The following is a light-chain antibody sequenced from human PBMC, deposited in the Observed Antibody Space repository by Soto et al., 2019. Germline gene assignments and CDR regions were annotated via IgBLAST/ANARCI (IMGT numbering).Light chain of an antibody. CDR1: QSVSSSY. J-gene: IGKJ1*01. CDR3: QQYGSLVT. V-gene: IGKV3-20*01. CDR2: DAS. Sequence: EIVLTQSPGTLSLSPGERATLSCRASQSVSSSYLAWYQQKPGQAPRLLIYDASSRATGIPDRFSGSGSGTDFTLTISSLEPEDFAVYQCQQYGSLVTFGQGTKVEI.